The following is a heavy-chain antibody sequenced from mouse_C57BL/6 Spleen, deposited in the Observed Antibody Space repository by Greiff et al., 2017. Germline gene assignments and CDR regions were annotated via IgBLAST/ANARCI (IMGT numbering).Heavy chain of an antibody. V-gene: IGHV1-55*01. J-gene: IGHJ3*01. CDR3: ATYYSKEAWFAY. Sequence: QVQLQQSGAELVKPGASVKMSCKASGYTFTSYWITWVKQRPGQGLEWIGDIYPGSGSTNYNEKFKSKATLTVDTSSTTAYMQLSSLTSEDSAVYYCATYYSKEAWFAYWGQGTLVTVSA. CDR1: GYTFTSYW. D-gene: IGHD2-5*01. CDR2: IYPGSGST.